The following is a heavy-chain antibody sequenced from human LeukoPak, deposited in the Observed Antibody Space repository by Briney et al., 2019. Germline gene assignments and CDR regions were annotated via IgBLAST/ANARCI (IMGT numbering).Heavy chain of an antibody. CDR3: ARHSYDSSGYKGFDY. CDR2: IYHSGST. J-gene: IGHJ4*02. Sequence: SETLSLTCAVGGASISSGGYSWSWIRQPPGKCLEWIGYIYHSGSTYYNPSLKSRVTISVDRSKHQFSLKLSYGTAADKAVYYCARHSYDSSGYKGFDYWGQGTLVTVSS. CDR1: GASISSGGYS. V-gene: IGHV4-30-2*01. D-gene: IGHD3-22*01.